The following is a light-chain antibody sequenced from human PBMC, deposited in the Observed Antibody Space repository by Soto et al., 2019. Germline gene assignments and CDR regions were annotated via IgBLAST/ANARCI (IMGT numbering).Light chain of an antibody. CDR2: GAS. Sequence: RVMPQSPATLSLSPGEGATHSCRASQSVTSKLAWYQQKPGQAPSLLIYGASTRATGIPARFSGSGSGTEFTLIISSLQSEDSAVYYCQQYNSWLWTFGQGTKVDIK. CDR1: QSVTSK. CDR3: QQYNSWLWT. J-gene: IGKJ1*01. V-gene: IGKV3-15*01.